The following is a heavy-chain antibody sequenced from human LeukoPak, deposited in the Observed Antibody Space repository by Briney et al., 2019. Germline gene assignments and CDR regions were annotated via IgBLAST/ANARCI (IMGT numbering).Heavy chain of an antibody. CDR3: TTDLWGYCGGDCYSFDY. J-gene: IGHJ4*02. CDR1: GFTFSRYA. V-gene: IGHV3-30*04. D-gene: IGHD2-21*02. CDR2: VAYDGSNK. Sequence: GGSLRLSCTASGFTFSRYAMHWLRQAPGKGLEWVAVVAYDGSNKYPADSLKGRFTISRDNSKNTLYLQMNSLKTEDTAVYYCTTDLWGYCGGDCYSFDYWGQGTLVTVSS.